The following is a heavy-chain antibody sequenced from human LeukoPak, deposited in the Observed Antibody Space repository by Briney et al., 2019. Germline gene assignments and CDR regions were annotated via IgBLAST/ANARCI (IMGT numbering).Heavy chain of an antibody. Sequence: PSETLSLTCTVSGGSLSSYYWSWIRQPAGKGLEWSGRIYTSGSTNYNPSLKSRVTMSVETSKNQFSLKLSSVTAADTAVYYCARSQAYSGDYRGQGTLVTVSS. D-gene: IGHD1-26*01. J-gene: IGHJ4*02. CDR2: IYTSGST. CDR1: GGSLSSYY. CDR3: ARSQAYSGDY. V-gene: IGHV4-4*07.